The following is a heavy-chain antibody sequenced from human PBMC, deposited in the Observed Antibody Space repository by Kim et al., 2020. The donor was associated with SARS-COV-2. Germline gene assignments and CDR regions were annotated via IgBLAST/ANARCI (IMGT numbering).Heavy chain of an antibody. V-gene: IGHV3-30*04. D-gene: IGHD6-6*01. J-gene: IGHJ6*02. CDR2: ISYDGSNK. Sequence: GGSLRLSCAASGFTFSSYAMHWVRQAPGKGLEWVAVISYDGSNKYYADSVKGRFTISRDNSKNTLYLQMNSLRAEDTAVYYCARDPVYSSSSYYYYGMDVWGQGTTVTVSS. CDR1: GFTFSSYA. CDR3: ARDPVYSSSSYYYYGMDV.